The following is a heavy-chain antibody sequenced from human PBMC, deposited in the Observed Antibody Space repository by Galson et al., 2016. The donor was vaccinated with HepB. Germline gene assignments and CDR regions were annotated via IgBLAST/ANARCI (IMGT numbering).Heavy chain of an antibody. V-gene: IGHV3-23*01. CDR1: GFAFGNFA. CDR3: AKMRGHPDSHCHMDV. D-gene: IGHD2-21*02. CDR2: ISGTVDAR. Sequence: SLRLSCAASGFAFGNFAMSWVRQAPGRGLEWVSGISGTVDARYYADSVRGRFTISRENSKNTLYLQMNSRRVDDTAVYYRAKMRGHPDSHCHMDVWGKGTTVTVS. J-gene: IGHJ6*03.